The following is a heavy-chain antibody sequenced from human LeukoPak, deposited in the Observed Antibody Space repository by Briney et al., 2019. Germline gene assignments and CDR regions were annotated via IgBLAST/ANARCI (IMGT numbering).Heavy chain of an antibody. V-gene: IGHV4-31*03. CDR1: GASISSGGYY. CDR2: IYYSGST. J-gene: IGHJ4*02. CDR3: ARTTVVAKYFDY. Sequence: SETLSLTCTVSGASISSGGYYWSWIRQHPGKGLEWIGYIYYSGSTYYNPSLKSRVIISVDTSKNQFSLKLSSVTAADTAVYYCARTTVVAKYFDYWGQGTLVTVSS. D-gene: IGHD4-23*01.